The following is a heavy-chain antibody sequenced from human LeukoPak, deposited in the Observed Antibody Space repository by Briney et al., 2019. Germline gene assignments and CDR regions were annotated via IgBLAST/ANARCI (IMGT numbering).Heavy chain of an antibody. V-gene: IGHV4-39*01. D-gene: IGHD2-2*01. Sequence: SETLSLTCTVSGGSISSSSYYWGWIRQPPGKGLEWIGSIYYSGSTYYNPSLKSRVTISVDTFKNQFSLKLSSVTAADTAVYYCARSVVPAATYDYWGQGTLVTVSS. CDR2: IYYSGST. CDR1: GGSISSSSYY. CDR3: ARSVVPAATYDY. J-gene: IGHJ4*02.